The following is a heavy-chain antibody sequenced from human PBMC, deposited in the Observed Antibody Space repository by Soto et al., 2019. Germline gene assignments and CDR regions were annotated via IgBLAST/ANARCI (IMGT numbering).Heavy chain of an antibody. CDR1: RESVTSAIYY. V-gene: IGHV4-61*03. CDR2: ISYTGRT. J-gene: IGHJ6*02. D-gene: IGHD7-27*01. Sequence: SETLSLTCIVSRESVTSAIYYWTWLRQPPGKGLQWIGYISYTGRTKYNPSLQSRVTISVDTSKNDFSLNLSSVTAADTAVYFCAREWGLLPYYVMNVWGHGTAVTVSS. CDR3: AREWGLLPYYVMNV.